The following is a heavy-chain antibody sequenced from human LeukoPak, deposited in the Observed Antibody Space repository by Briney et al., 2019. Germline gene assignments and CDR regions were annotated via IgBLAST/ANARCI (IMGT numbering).Heavy chain of an antibody. CDR2: IYYSGST. D-gene: IGHD3-22*01. J-gene: IGHJ5*02. Sequence: PSETLSLTCTVSGGSISSYYWSWIRQPPGKGLEWIGYIYYSGSTNYNPSLKSRVTISVDTSKNQFSLKLSSVTAADTAVYYCAGQYYYSSGYNWFDPWGQGTLVTVSS. CDR1: GGSISSYY. V-gene: IGHV4-59*01. CDR3: AGQYYYSSGYNWFDP.